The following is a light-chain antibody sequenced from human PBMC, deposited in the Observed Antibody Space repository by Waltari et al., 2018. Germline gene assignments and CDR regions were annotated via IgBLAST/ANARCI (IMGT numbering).Light chain of an antibody. J-gene: IGLJ2*01. Sequence: QSALTQPVSVSGSPGQSITISCTGTSSDIGRYNDVSWYQQHPGNAPKLLIYEVNNRPSGISNRFSGSKSGSTASLTICGLQADDEADYYCCSFTSTLDVFGGGTKLTVL. CDR2: EVN. CDR1: SSDIGRYND. V-gene: IGLV2-14*03. CDR3: CSFTSTLDV.